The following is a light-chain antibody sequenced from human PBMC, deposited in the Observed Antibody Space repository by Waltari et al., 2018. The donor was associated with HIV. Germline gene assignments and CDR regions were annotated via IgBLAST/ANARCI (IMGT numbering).Light chain of an antibody. CDR3: LQNNSLPLT. CDR2: TAS. V-gene: IGKV1-17*02. CDR1: QDIKNE. J-gene: IGKJ4*01. Sequence: DIHMTPSPSSLSASIGDRVTISCRASQDIKNELGWYQQRPGQAPRRLIYTASILQSGVPSRFSGRGSGTEFALKISNLQSEDFATYFCLQNNSLPLTFGGGTKVEI.